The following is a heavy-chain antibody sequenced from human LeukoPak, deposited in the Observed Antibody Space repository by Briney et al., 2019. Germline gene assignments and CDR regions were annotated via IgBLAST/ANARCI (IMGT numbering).Heavy chain of an antibody. CDR1: GFTFNTFN. Sequence: GGSLRLSCAASGFTFNTFNMNWVRQAPGEGLEWVSSITSGGDYINYADSVKGRFTTSRDNAKNSLSLQLNSLRVEDTAVYYCARGHYDVLAASYKWTPDYWGQGTLVTVSS. D-gene: IGHD3-9*01. CDR2: ITSGGDYI. CDR3: ARGHYDVLAASYKWTPDY. J-gene: IGHJ4*02. V-gene: IGHV3-21*01.